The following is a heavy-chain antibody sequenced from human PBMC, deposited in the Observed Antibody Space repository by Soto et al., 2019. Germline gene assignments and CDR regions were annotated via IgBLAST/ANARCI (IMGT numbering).Heavy chain of an antibody. CDR3: AKSLLQQIEYGMDV. V-gene: IGHV3-30*18. D-gene: IGHD1-1*01. CDR2: ISYDGINK. J-gene: IGHJ6*02. Sequence: TGGSLRLYCAASGFTLSSYGMHRVRQAPGKGLEWVAVISYDGINKYYADSVKGRFTISRDNSKNTLYLQINSLRAEDTAVYYCAKSLLQQIEYGMDVWGQGTTVTVSS. CDR1: GFTLSSYG.